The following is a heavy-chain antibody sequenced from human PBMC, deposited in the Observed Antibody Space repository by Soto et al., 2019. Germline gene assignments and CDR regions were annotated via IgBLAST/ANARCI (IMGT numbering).Heavy chain of an antibody. Sequence: QVQLVESGGGVVQPGRSLRLSCAASGFTFSSYGMHWVRQAPGKGLEWVAVIWYDGSNKYYADSVKGRFTISRDNSKNTLDLQMNGLRAEDTAVYYSARERAPPEWGSSWLLDDWGQRTLVTVSS. CDR1: GFTFSSYG. D-gene: IGHD6-13*01. CDR2: IWYDGSNK. V-gene: IGHV3-33*01. J-gene: IGHJ4*02. CDR3: ARERAPPEWGSSWLLDD.